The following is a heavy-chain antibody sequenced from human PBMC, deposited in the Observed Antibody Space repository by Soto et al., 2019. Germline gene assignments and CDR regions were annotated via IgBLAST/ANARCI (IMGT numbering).Heavy chain of an antibody. D-gene: IGHD2-8*02. J-gene: IGHJ5*02. CDR1: GGSFSGYY. CDR2: ITHSGGT. CDR3: ARGYCTVRSCWNWFGP. Sequence: QVQVQQWGAGLLKPSETLSLTCAVYGGSFSGYYWSWIRQPPGKGLEWIGEITHSGGTNYNPSLKGRVTISLGTSKNQLSLKLASVTAADTAVYYCARGYCTVRSCWNWFGPWGQGTLVTVSS. V-gene: IGHV4-34*01.